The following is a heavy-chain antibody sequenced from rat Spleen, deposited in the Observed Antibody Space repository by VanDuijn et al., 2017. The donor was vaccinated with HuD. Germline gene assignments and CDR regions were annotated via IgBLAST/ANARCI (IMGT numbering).Heavy chain of an antibody. V-gene: IGHV5-25*01. CDR2: ISPSGGGT. Sequence: EVQLVESGGGLVQPGGSLQVSCAASGFIFNNYDMAWVRQTPTKGLEWVASISPSGGGTYYRDSVKGRFTISRDNAKSSLYLQMDSLRSEDTSTYYCAKAFTIAASYFDYWGQGVMVTVSS. CDR1: GFIFNNYD. J-gene: IGHJ2*01. D-gene: IGHD1-2*01. CDR3: AKAFTIAASYFDY.